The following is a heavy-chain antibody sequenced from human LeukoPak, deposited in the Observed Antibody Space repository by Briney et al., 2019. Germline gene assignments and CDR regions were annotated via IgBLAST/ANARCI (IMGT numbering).Heavy chain of an antibody. CDR1: GGSISSGSYY. J-gene: IGHJ4*02. D-gene: IGHD1-26*01. V-gene: IGHV4-61*02. CDR2: IYTSGST. CDR3: ASSGGY. Sequence: SETLSLTCTVSGGSISSGSYYWSWIRQPAGKGLEWIGRIYTSGSTNYNPSLKSRVTISVDTSKNQFSLKLSSVTAADTAVYYCASSGGYWGQGNLVTVSS.